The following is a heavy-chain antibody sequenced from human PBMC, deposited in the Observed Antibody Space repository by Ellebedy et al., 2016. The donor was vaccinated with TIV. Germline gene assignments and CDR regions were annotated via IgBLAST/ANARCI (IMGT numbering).Heavy chain of an antibody. CDR2: IRQEGDEI. CDR3: ARRASYGDYAVQVNPWFDP. D-gene: IGHD4-17*01. Sequence: GESLKISCAASGFNFRSYWMTWVRQAPGKGLEWVAKIRQEGDEIYYVESVKGRFTISRDNAKNSLFLQMNSLRVEDTAVYYRARRASYGDYAVQVNPWFDPWGQGTLVTVPS. V-gene: IGHV3-7*01. J-gene: IGHJ5*02. CDR1: GFNFRSYW.